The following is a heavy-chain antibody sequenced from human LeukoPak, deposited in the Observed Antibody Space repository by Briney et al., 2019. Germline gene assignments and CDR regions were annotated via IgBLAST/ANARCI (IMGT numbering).Heavy chain of an antibody. J-gene: IGHJ3*02. Sequence: GGSLRLSCAASGFTFDDYATHWVRQAPGKGLEWVSGISWNSGSIGYADSVKGRFTISRDNAKNSLYLQMNSLRAEDTALYYCAKGDGYCSSTSCPTTVDAFDIWGQGTMVTASS. CDR1: GFTFDDYA. D-gene: IGHD2-2*01. CDR3: AKGDGYCSSTSCPTTVDAFDI. V-gene: IGHV3-9*01. CDR2: ISWNSGSI.